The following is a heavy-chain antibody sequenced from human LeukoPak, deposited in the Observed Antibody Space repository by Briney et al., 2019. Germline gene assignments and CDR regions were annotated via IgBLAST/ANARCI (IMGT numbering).Heavy chain of an antibody. CDR2: IKQDGGEK. Sequence: GGSLRLSCAASGFTFSTYWMSWVRQAPGKGLEWVANIKQDGGEKYYVDSVKGRFTISRDNAKNSPYLQMNSLRAEDTAVYYCARDLGIDRFDCWGQGTLVTVSS. V-gene: IGHV3-7*01. CDR3: ARDLGIDRFDC. CDR1: GFTFSTYW. D-gene: IGHD7-27*01. J-gene: IGHJ4*02.